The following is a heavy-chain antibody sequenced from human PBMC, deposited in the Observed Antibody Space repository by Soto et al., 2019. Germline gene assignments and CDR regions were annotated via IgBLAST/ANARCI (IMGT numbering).Heavy chain of an antibody. J-gene: IGHJ4*02. CDR1: GYTFTSYY. CDR2: INPSGGST. CDR3: ARDSSNDSSIPQPFDY. D-gene: IGHD3-22*01. V-gene: IGHV1-46*01. Sequence: ASVKVSCKASGYTFTSYYMHWVRQAPGQGLEWMGIINPSGGSTSYAQKFQGRVTMTRDTSTSTVYMELSSLRSEDTAVYYCARDSSNDSSIPQPFDYWGQGTLVTVSS.